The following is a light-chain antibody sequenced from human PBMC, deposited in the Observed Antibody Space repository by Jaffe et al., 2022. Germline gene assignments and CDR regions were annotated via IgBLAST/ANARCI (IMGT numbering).Light chain of an antibody. Sequence: DIVMTQSPLSLPVTPGEPASISCRSGQSLLHSNGYNYLDWYLQKPGQSPQLLIYLGSNRASGVPDRFSGSGSGTDFTLKISRVEAEDVGVYYCMQALQTPYTFGQGTKLEIK. CDR1: QSLLHSNGYNY. V-gene: IGKV2-28*01. CDR3: MQALQTPYT. J-gene: IGKJ2*01. CDR2: LGS.